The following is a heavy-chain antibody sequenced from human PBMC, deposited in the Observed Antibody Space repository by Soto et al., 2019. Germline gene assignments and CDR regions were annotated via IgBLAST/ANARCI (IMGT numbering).Heavy chain of an antibody. CDR2: ISAYNGNT. J-gene: IGHJ6*02. Sequence: GASVKVSCKASGYTFTSYGISWVRQAPGQGLEWMGWISAYNGNTNYAQKLQGRVTMTTDTSTSTAYMELRSLRSDDTAVYYCASQGGETPSYYYYGMDVWGQGTTVTVSS. V-gene: IGHV1-18*01. D-gene: IGHD1-26*01. CDR1: GYTFTSYG. CDR3: ASQGGETPSYYYYGMDV.